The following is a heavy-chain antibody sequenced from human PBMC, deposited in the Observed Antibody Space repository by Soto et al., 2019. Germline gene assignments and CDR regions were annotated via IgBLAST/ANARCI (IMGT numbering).Heavy chain of an antibody. D-gene: IGHD3-3*01. Sequence: GGSLRLSCAASGITFSNYSMTWVRQAPGKGLEWVANIKQDGSEKYYVDSVKGRFTISRDNAKNSLYLQMNSLRAEDTAVYYCARDQDDSSDAFDIWGQGTMVTVSS. CDR1: GITFSNYS. J-gene: IGHJ3*02. CDR2: IKQDGSEK. CDR3: ARDQDDSSDAFDI. V-gene: IGHV3-7*01.